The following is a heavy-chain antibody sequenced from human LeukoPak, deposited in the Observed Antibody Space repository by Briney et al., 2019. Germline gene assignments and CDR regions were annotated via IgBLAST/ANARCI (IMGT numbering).Heavy chain of an antibody. D-gene: IGHD2-15*01. J-gene: IGHJ6*03. CDR2: ISAYNGNT. V-gene: IGHV1-18*01. CDR3: AREYCSGGSCAPWYYYYYMDV. Sequence: ASVKVSCKASGYTFTSYGISWVRQAPGQGLEWMGWISAYNGNTNYAQKLQGRVTMTTDTSTSTAYMELRSLRSDDTAVYYCAREYCSGGSCAPWYYYYYMDVRGKGTTVTVSS. CDR1: GYTFTSYG.